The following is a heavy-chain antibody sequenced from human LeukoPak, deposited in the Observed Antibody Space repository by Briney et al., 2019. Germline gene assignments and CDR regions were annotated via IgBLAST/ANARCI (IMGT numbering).Heavy chain of an antibody. D-gene: IGHD6-19*01. J-gene: IGHJ1*01. Sequence: TGGSLRLSCAASGFTFSSYWMSWVRQAPGKGRRWGANIKQDGSEKYYVDSVKGRFTISRDNAKNSLYLQMNSLRAEDTAVYYCARDRVAVAGKYFQHWGQGTLVTVSS. CDR3: ARDRVAVAGKYFQH. CDR1: GFTFSSYW. CDR2: IKQDGSEK. V-gene: IGHV3-7*01.